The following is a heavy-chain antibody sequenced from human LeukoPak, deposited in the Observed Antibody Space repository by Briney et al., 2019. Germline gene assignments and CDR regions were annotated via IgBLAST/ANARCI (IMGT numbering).Heavy chain of an antibody. CDR3: ARAGGVIAFDI. J-gene: IGHJ3*02. CDR2: INWNGGRT. CDR1: GFTFDDYG. V-gene: IGHV3-20*04. D-gene: IGHD3-3*01. Sequence: PGGSLRLSCAASGFTFDDYGMSWVRHAPGKGLEWGSGINWNGGRTVYADSVKGRFPISRDNAKNSLYLQMNSLRPEDTALYYCARAGGVIAFDIWGQGTMVTVSS.